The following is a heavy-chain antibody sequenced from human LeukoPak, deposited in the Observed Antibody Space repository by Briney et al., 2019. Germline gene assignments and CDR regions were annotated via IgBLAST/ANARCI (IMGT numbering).Heavy chain of an antibody. V-gene: IGHV4-61*10. CDR2: IYYSGST. CDR3: ARATSAVWFGFDY. Sequence: SETLSLTCTVSGGSISSGSYYWSWIRQPAGKGLEWIGYIYYSGSTNYNPSLKSRVTISVDTSKNQFSLKLSSVTAADTAVYYCARATSAVWFGFDYWGQGTLVTVSS. D-gene: IGHD3-10*01. J-gene: IGHJ4*02. CDR1: GGSISSGSYY.